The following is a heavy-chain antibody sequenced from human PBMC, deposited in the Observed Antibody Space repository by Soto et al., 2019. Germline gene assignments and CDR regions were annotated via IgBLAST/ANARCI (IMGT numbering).Heavy chain of an antibody. V-gene: IGHV1-2*04. CDR2: INPNSGGT. Sequence: QVQLVQSGAEVKKPGASVKVSCKASGYTFTGYYMHWVRQAPGQGLEWMGWINPNSGGTNYAQNFQGWVTMTKDTSISTAYMELSRLRSDDTAVYYCARDRGSYYPLGDWGQATLVTVSS. CDR3: ARDRGSYYPLGD. J-gene: IGHJ4*02. CDR1: GYTFTGYY. D-gene: IGHD1-26*01.